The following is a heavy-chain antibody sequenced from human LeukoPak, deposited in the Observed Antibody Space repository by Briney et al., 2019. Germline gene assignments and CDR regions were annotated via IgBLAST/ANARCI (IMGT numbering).Heavy chain of an antibody. CDR2: IYTSGST. D-gene: IGHD2-2*02. Sequence: TSETLSLTCTVSGGSISSGSYYWSWIRQPAGKGLEWIGRIYTSGSTNYNPTLKSRVTISVDPSKNQFSLKLSSVTAADTAVYYCARDPPNTPYYYYYMDVWGKGTTVTISS. CDR1: GGSISSGSYY. J-gene: IGHJ6*03. CDR3: ARDPPNTPYYYYYMDV. V-gene: IGHV4-61*02.